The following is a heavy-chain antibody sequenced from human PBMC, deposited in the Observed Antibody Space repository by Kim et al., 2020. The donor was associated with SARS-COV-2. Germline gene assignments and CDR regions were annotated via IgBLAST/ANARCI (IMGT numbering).Heavy chain of an antibody. Sequence: PSLKGRVTLSVDTSKNQFALELSSVTAADTAVYYCARDYLQGYYYYGMDVWGQGTTVAVSS. V-gene: IGHV4-59*01. J-gene: IGHJ6*02. CDR3: ARDYLQGYYYYGMDV. D-gene: IGHD3-16*02.